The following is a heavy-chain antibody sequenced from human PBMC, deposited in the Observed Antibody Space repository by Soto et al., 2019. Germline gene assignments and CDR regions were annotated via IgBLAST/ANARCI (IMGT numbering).Heavy chain of an antibody. CDR3: ARVSWLVRAGYFDY. Sequence: QVQLVESGGGLVKPGGSLRLSCAASGFTFSDYYMTWIRQAPGKGLEWVSYISSGGSIVYNADSVKGRFTSSRDNAKNSLYLQMNSLRGEDTAVYYCARVSWLVRAGYFDYWGQGTLVTVSS. CDR1: GFTFSDYY. D-gene: IGHD2-21*01. V-gene: IGHV3-11*01. J-gene: IGHJ4*02. CDR2: ISSGGSIV.